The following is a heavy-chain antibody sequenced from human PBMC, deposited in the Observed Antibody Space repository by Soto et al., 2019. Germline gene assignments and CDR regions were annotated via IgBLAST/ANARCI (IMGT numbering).Heavy chain of an antibody. J-gene: IGHJ6*02. CDR3: ARDRVYGPRYYYVMDV. D-gene: IGHD4-17*01. CDR2: ISSSSSTI. V-gene: IGHV3-48*01. CDR1: GFTFSSYS. Sequence: PGGSLRLSCAASGFTFSSYSMNWVRQAPGKGLEWVSYISSSSSTIYYADSVKGRFTISRDNAKNSLYLQMNSLRAEDTAVYYCARDRVYGPRYYYVMDVWGQGSTVTVSS.